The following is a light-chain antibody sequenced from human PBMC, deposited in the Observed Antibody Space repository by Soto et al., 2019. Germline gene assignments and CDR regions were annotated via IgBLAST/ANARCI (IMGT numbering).Light chain of an antibody. J-gene: IGLJ1*01. CDR3: QTWGTGIHV. CDR1: SGHSTYA. V-gene: IGLV4-69*01. Sequence: QLVLTQSPSASASLGASVKLTCTLNSGHSTYAIAWHQQQPETGPRYLMKLNNDGRHIKGDGIPDRFSGSSSGAERYLTISSLQSEDEAVYYCQTWGTGIHVFGTGTKLTVL. CDR2: LNNDGRH.